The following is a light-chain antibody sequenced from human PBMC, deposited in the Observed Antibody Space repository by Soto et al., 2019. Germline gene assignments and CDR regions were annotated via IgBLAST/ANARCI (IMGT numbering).Light chain of an antibody. J-gene: IGKJ4*01. CDR2: AAS. V-gene: IGKV1-16*02. Sequence: DIQMTQSPSSLSASVGDRVTITCRASQGVNKYVAWFQQKTGKAPKTLFYAASTLQNVVPSKFSGSGSGTDFTLTNSSLQPEDFATDDCQQYDSYPLTFGGGSNVEIK. CDR1: QGVNKY. CDR3: QQYDSYPLT.